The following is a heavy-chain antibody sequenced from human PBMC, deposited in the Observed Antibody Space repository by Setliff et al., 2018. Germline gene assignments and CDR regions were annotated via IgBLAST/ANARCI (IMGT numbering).Heavy chain of an antibody. CDR2: ISPYNGYI. V-gene: IGHV1-18*01. D-gene: IGHD2-2*01. CDR1: GYTFSTYG. CDR3: TRDTNIVVVPPHRTAFDI. Sequence: ASVKVSCKASGYTFSTYGIAWVRQAPGQGLEWMGWISPYNGYIIYAHKFQGRVTMTTDTSTGTADMELRNLRSYDTAVYYCTRDTNIVVVPPHRTAFDIWGQGTMVTVSS. J-gene: IGHJ3*02.